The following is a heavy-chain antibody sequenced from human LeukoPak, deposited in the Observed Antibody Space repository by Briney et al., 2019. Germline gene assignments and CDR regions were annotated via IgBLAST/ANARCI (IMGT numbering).Heavy chain of an antibody. J-gene: IGHJ4*02. CDR1: DGSIRTYY. V-gene: IGHV4-59*03. CDR2: IYYRGDI. CDR3: ATPLDYYDRSDSHQGGD. Sequence: SETLSLTCSVSDGSIRTYYWSWIRQSPGQGLEWIGNIYYRGDINYNPSLKSRVIISIDTSKNQFSLKVTSLTAADTAVYYCATPLDYYDRSDSHQGGDWGQGTLVTVSS. D-gene: IGHD3-22*01.